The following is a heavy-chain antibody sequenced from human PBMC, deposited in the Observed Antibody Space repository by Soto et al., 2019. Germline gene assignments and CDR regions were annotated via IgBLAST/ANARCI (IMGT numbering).Heavy chain of an antibody. CDR3: AKGGYTFAYE. D-gene: IGHD5-18*01. CDR2: ISPSASDT. Sequence: RGSLRQCRPASGFSFRTSSMAWVRQPPGKGLEWVSAISPSASDTLYADSVKGRFTISRDNSQNTLFLQMTSLRADDTAVYYCAKGGYTFAYEWGQGA. J-gene: IGHJ4*02. CDR1: GFSFRTSS. V-gene: IGHV3-23*01.